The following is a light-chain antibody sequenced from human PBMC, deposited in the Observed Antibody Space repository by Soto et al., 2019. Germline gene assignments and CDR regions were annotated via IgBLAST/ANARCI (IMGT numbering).Light chain of an antibody. CDR2: EVS. CDR3: ISYTTSDTLV. CDR1: SSDVGAYNY. Sequence: QSALTQPASVSGSPGQSITISCTGTSSDVGAYNYVSWYLLPPGKATKLVFYEVSNRSSGVSNRFSGSNSGNTASLIIAGLQAEDEADYCCISYTTSDTLVFGTGTKLTVL. V-gene: IGLV2-14*01. J-gene: IGLJ1*01.